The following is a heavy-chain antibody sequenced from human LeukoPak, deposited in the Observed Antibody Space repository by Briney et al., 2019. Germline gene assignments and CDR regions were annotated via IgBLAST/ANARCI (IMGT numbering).Heavy chain of an antibody. D-gene: IGHD3-16*01. CDR2: ISACGNYI. CDR3: ARGLYYYGTDAFDI. CDR1: GFSFSSYS. V-gene: IGHV3-21*01. Sequence: GGSLRLSCAAPGFSFSSYSMNWVRQAPGRGLEWVSSISACGNYIYYADSVKGRFTISRDSAENSLYLQMNSLGAEDTAVYYCARGLYYYGTDAFDIWGQGTMVTVS. J-gene: IGHJ3*02.